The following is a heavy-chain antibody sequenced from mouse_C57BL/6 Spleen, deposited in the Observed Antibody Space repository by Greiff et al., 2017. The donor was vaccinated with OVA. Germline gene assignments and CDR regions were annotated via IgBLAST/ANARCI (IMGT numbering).Heavy chain of an antibody. Sequence: EVQLQQSGPVLVKPGASVKMSCKASGYTFTDYYMNWVKQSHGKSLEWIGVINPYNGGTSYKQKFKGKATLTVDKSSSTAYMELNSLTSEDSAVYYCARYYYVSSYAMDYWGQGTSVTVSS. CDR2: INPYNGGT. J-gene: IGHJ4*01. D-gene: IGHD1-1*01. V-gene: IGHV1-19*01. CDR3: ARYYYVSSYAMDY. CDR1: GYTFTDYY.